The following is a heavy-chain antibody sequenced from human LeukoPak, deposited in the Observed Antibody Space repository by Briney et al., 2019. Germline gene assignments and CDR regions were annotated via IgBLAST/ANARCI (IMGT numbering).Heavy chain of an antibody. CDR1: GYTFTGYY. CDR2: ISPNSGGT. V-gene: IGHV1-2*04. D-gene: IGHD6-13*01. J-gene: IGHJ4*02. Sequence: ASVKVSCKASGYTFTGYYMHWVRQAPGQGLEWMGWISPNSGGTNYAQKFQGWVTMTRDTSISTAYMELSRLRSDDTAVYYCAREEPAAGLEFDYWGQGTLVTVSS. CDR3: AREEPAAGLEFDY.